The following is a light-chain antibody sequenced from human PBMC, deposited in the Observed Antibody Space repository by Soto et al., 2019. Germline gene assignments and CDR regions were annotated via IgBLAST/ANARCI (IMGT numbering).Light chain of an antibody. J-gene: IGKJ4*02. CDR1: QGISSW. CDR2: AAS. Sequence: DIQMTQSPSSVSSSLGDRVTITCRASQGISSWLSCYQQNPGKAPKLLIYAASSLQSAVLSRISGSGSGTDFPLPISSLQDEDFSTYYCQQANGCPHTFGGGTKVEIK. CDR3: QQANGCPHT. V-gene: IGKV1D-12*01.